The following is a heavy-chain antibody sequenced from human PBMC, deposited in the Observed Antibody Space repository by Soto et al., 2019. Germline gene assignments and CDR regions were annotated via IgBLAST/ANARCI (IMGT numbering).Heavy chain of an antibody. CDR3: AREDTYCSGGSCYPDY. Sequence: EVQLVESGGGLVQPGGSLRLSCAASGFTFSSYSMNWVRQAPGKGLEWVSYISSSSSTIYYADSVKGRFTISRDNAKNSLYLQMNSRRAEDTAVYYCAREDTYCSGGSCYPDYWGQGTLVTVSS. D-gene: IGHD2-15*01. CDR1: GFTFSSYS. J-gene: IGHJ4*02. V-gene: IGHV3-48*01. CDR2: ISSSSSTI.